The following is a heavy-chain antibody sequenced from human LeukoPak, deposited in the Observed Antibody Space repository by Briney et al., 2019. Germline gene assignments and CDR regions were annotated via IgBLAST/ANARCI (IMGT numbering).Heavy chain of an antibody. J-gene: IGHJ4*02. CDR1: GFTFSTYV. Sequence: PGGSLRLSCAASGFTFSTYVTSWVRQTPGKGLEWVSARNASGDYTYYADSVKRRFTISKNNSKNTLYLQMNSLRVEDTGVYYCAKGGCLDYWGQGTLVTVSS. CDR2: RNASGDYT. D-gene: IGHD3-16*01. V-gene: IGHV3-23*01. CDR3: AKGGCLDY.